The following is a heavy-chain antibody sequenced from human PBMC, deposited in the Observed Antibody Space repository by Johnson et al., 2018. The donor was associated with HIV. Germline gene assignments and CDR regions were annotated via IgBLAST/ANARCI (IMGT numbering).Heavy chain of an antibody. J-gene: IGHJ3*02. Sequence: QVQLVESGGGLVKPGGSLRLSCAASGFTFNDHYMSWIRQAPGKGLEWVSYISSSGGTISNADSVKGRFTISRNNAKNSLYLQMNSLRAEDTAVYYCARDSTPWGGDHVGYAFDIWGRGTMVTVSS. V-gene: IGHV3-11*04. CDR1: GFTFNDHY. D-gene: IGHD4-17*01. CDR2: ISSSGGTI. CDR3: ARDSTPWGGDHVGYAFDI.